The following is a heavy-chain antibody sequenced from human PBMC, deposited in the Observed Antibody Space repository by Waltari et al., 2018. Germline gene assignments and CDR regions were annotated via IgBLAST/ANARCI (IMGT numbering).Heavy chain of an antibody. V-gene: IGHV3-74*01. CDR3: ARGARRTTVTTGWWYFDL. D-gene: IGHD4-17*01. J-gene: IGHJ2*01. CDR2: SNSDGSST. CDR1: GFTYSMYW. Sequence: EVQLVESGGGLVQRGGSLRLSCAASGFTYSMYWMHWVRQAPGKGLVWVSRSNSDGSSTSYADSVKGRFTISKDNAKNTVYLQMNSLRAEDTAIYYCARGARRTTVTTGWWYFDLWGRGTLVTVSS.